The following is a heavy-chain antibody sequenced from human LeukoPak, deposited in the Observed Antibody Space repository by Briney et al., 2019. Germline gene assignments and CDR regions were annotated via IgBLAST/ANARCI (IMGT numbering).Heavy chain of an antibody. V-gene: IGHV1-69*13. CDR1: GCTFSSYA. CDR3: AGRWFRGRYYFDY. J-gene: IGHJ4*02. Sequence: SVKVSCKASGCTFSSYAISWVRQAPGQGLEWMGGIIPIFGTANYAQKFQGRVTITADQSTSTADMELSRLRSEDTAVYYCAGRWFRGRYYFDYWGQGTLVTVSS. D-gene: IGHD2-15*01. CDR2: IIPIFGTA.